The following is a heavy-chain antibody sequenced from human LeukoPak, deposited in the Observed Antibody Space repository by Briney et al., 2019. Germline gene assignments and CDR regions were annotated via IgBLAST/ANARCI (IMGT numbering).Heavy chain of an antibody. CDR2: IHTSGDT. V-gene: IGHV3-53*01. D-gene: IGHD4-17*01. CDR3: IVFGDSNH. Sequence: GGSLRLSCAASGLTGSHNYVSWVRQAPGKGLEWVSAIHTSGDTCYADSVKGRFTISRDTSKNTLYHQINSLRVEDTAVYYCIVFGDSNHWGQGTLVTVSS. CDR1: GLTGSHNY. J-gene: IGHJ5*02.